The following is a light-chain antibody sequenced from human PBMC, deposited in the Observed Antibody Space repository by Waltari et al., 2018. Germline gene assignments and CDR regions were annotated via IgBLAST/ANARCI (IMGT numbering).Light chain of an antibody. V-gene: IGKV1-9*01. CDR1: QGMSSY. CDR3: QQLNSYPLLT. J-gene: IGKJ4*01. Sequence: IQLTQSPSSLSASVGDRVTITCRASQGMSSYLAWYQQKPGKAPKLLIYSASTLQSGVPSRFSGSGSGTDFTLTINSLQPEDFATYYCQQLNSYPLLTFGGGTTVEIK. CDR2: SAS.